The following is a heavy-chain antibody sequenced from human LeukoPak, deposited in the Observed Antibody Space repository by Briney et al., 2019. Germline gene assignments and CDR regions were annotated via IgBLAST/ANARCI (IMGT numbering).Heavy chain of an antibody. CDR3: ARDRNGQLVNY. V-gene: IGHV4-39*07. Sequence: PSETLSLTCTVSGGPISSSSYYWRWIRQPPGKGLEWIGSIYYSGSTYYNPSLKSRVTISVDTSKNQFSLKLSSVTAADTAVYYCARDRNGQLVNYWGQGTLVTVSS. CDR2: IYYSGST. CDR1: GGPISSSSYY. D-gene: IGHD6-6*01. J-gene: IGHJ4*02.